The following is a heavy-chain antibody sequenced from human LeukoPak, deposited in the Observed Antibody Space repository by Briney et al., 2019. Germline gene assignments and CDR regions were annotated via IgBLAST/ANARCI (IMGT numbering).Heavy chain of an antibody. V-gene: IGHV4-39*07. CDR1: GGSISSSSYY. Sequence: PSETLSLTCTVSGGSISSSSYYWGWIRQPPGKGLEWIGSIYYSGSTYYNPSLKSRVTISVDTSKNQFSLKLSSVTAADTAVYYCARPNPSNYYDSSGPFDYWGQGALVTVSS. D-gene: IGHD3-22*01. CDR3: ARPNPSNYYDSSGPFDY. J-gene: IGHJ4*02. CDR2: IYYSGST.